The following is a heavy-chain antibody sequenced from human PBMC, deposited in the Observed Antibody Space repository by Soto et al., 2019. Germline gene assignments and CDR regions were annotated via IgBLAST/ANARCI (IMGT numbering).Heavy chain of an antibody. V-gene: IGHV1-3*05. Sequence: QVQLVQSGAEEKKPGASVKVSCKASGYTFTSYAMHWVRQAPGQRLEWMGWINAGNGNTKYSQKFQGRVTITRDTYASTAYMELSSLRSEDKAVYYCARDPSYYGMDVWGQGTTGTVSS. CDR2: INAGNGNT. CDR3: ARDPSYYGMDV. CDR1: GYTFTSYA. J-gene: IGHJ6*02.